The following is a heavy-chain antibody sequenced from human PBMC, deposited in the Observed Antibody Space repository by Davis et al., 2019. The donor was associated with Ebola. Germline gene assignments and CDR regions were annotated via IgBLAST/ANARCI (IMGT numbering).Heavy chain of an antibody. CDR1: GFTFSNYD. J-gene: IGHJ4*02. CDR3: ARYCHYTDCSYFDC. D-gene: IGHD2-15*01. Sequence: GGSLRLSCAASGFTFSNYDMSWVRHVPGKGLEWVSTFSASEGHTHYSDSVRGRFTISRDNSKNTLYLQMNSLRAEDTATYYCARYCHYTDCSYFDCWGQGTIVAVSS. CDR2: FSASEGHT. V-gene: IGHV3-23*01.